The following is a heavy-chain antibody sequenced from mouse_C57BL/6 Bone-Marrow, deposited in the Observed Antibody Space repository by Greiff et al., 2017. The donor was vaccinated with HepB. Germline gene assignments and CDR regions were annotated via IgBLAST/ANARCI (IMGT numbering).Heavy chain of an antibody. Sequence: EVQGVESGGGLVKPGGSLKLSCAASGFTFSSYAMSWVRQTPEKRLEWVATISDGGSYTYYPDNVKGRFTISRDNAKNNLYLQMSHLKSEDTAIYYCARDEVLHGWGRGTTLTVSS. CDR3: ARDEVLHG. CDR2: ISDGGSYT. D-gene: IGHD2-14*01. V-gene: IGHV5-4*01. CDR1: GFTFSSYA. J-gene: IGHJ2*01.